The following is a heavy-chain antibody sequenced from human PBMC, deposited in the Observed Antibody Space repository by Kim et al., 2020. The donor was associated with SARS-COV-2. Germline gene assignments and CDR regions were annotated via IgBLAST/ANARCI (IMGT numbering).Heavy chain of an antibody. J-gene: IGHJ4*02. Sequence: GGSLRLSCAASGFTFSSYGMHWVRQAPGKGLEWVAVISYDGSNKYYADSVKGRFTISRDNSKNTLYLQMNSLRAEDTAVYYCAKDQGSGWYEFPDYWGQGTLVTVSS. V-gene: IGHV3-30*18. CDR2: ISYDGSNK. CDR1: GFTFSSYG. D-gene: IGHD6-19*01. CDR3: AKDQGSGWYEFPDY.